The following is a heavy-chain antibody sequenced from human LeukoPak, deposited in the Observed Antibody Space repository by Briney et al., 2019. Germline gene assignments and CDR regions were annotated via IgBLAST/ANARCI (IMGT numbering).Heavy chain of an antibody. CDR2: IIPIFGTA. Sequence: GASVKVSYKASGGTFSSYAISWVRQAPGQGLEWMGGIIPIFGTANYAQKFQGRVTITADESTSTAYMELSSLRSEDTAVYYCARENYYDSSGYGGDHEFDYWGQGTLVTVSS. J-gene: IGHJ4*02. CDR1: GGTFSSYA. CDR3: ARENYYDSSGYGGDHEFDY. V-gene: IGHV1-69*13. D-gene: IGHD3-22*01.